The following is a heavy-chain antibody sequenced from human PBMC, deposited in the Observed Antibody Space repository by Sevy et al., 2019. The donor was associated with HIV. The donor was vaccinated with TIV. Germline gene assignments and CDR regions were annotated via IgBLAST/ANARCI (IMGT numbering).Heavy chain of an antibody. CDR3: AKVDVVVPVADYGMDV. V-gene: IGHV3-7*03. Sequence: GGSLRLSCTASGFTFNIYWMSWVRLLPGKGLEWVATIKPDASGEDYLDSVKGRFTVSRDNSKNTLYLQMNRLRAEDTAVYYCAKVDVVVPVADYGMDVWGQGTTVTVSS. J-gene: IGHJ6*02. CDR2: IKPDASGE. CDR1: GFTFNIYW. D-gene: IGHD2-2*01.